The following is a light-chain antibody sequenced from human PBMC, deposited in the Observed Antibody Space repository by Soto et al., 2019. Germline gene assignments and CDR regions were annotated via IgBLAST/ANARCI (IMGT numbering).Light chain of an antibody. CDR1: QTISSR. V-gene: IGKV1-5*03. CDR3: QQYNKFQYT. Sequence: DIQMTQSPSSLSASVGDRVTITCRASQTISSRLAWYQQKPGQAPKLLIYKATNLQTGVASRFSGSGSGTEFSLTISSLQPDDFAVYYCQQYNKFQYTFGQGTRLDI. J-gene: IGKJ2*01. CDR2: KAT.